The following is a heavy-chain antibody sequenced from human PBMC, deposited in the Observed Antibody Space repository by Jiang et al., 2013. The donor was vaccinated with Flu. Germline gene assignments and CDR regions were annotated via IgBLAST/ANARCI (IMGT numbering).Heavy chain of an antibody. CDR1: GASVFSDTAT. J-gene: IGHJ6*02. CDR3: AGYNSGGHYGMDV. V-gene: IGHV6-1*01. Sequence: QTLSLTCVISGASVFSDTATWNRIRQSPSRGLEWLGRAYYRSKWYNDYAESVKGRITIIPDTPKNQFSLQLNSVAPEDTGIYYCAGYNSGGHYGMDVWGQGTTVTASS. D-gene: IGHD6-19*01. CDR2: AYYRSKWYN.